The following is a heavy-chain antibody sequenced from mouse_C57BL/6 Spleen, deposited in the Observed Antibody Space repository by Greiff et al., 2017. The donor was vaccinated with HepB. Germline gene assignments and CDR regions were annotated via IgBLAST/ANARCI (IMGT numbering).Heavy chain of an antibody. CDR2: IYPGDGDT. D-gene: IGHD4-1*01. J-gene: IGHJ4*01. CDR1: GYAFSSYW. V-gene: IGHV1-80*01. Sequence: VQLQQSGAELVKPGASVKISCKASGYAFSSYWMNWVKQRPGKGLEWIGQIYPGDGDTNYNGKFKGKATLTADKSSSTAYMQLSSLTSEDSAVYFCARAGLTVYYYAMDYWGQGTSVTVSS. CDR3: ARAGLTVYYYAMDY.